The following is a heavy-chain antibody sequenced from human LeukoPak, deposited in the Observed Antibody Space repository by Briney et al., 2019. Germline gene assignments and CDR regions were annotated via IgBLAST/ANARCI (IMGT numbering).Heavy chain of an antibody. V-gene: IGHV1-2*06. D-gene: IGHD6-13*01. CDR1: GYTFTGYY. J-gene: IGHJ4*02. CDR3: ARDQGSLGVSWYTGD. Sequence: ASVRVSCKASGYTFTGYYVHWVRQAPGQGLEWMGRINPDSGDTEYAQKFQGRVTLTRETSITTAYMDLSSLRYDDTAIYFFARDQGSLGVSWYTGDWGQRTLVTVSS. CDR2: INPDSGDT.